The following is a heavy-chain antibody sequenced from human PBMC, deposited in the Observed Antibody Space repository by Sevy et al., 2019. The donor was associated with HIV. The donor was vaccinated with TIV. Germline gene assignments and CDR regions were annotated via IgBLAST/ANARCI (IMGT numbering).Heavy chain of an antibody. J-gene: IGHJ3*02. V-gene: IGHV3-15*01. CDR1: GFTFSDAW. Sequence: GGSLRLSCAASGFTFSDAWVSWVRQAPGKGLEWVGRIKSKADGGTTDYAAPVNGRFTISRDDSKNTLYLQINSLKTEDAAVYYCTTDRYDFGSGSAPSATDIWGQGTMVTVSS. D-gene: IGHD3-10*01. CDR2: IKSKADGGTT. CDR3: TTDRYDFGSGSAPSATDI.